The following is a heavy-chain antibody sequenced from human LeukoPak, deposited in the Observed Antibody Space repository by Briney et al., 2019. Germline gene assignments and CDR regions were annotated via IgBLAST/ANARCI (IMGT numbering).Heavy chain of an antibody. CDR1: GGSFSGYY. D-gene: IGHD1-26*01. CDR2: INHSGST. V-gene: IGHV4-34*01. Sequence: SETLSLTCAVYGGSFSGYYWSWIRQPPGKGLEWIGEINHSGSTNYNPSLKSRVTISVDTSKNQFSLKLSSVTAADTAVYYCAREANPYYSGSTHAPAFDIWGQGTMVTVSS. CDR3: AREANPYYSGSTHAPAFDI. J-gene: IGHJ3*02.